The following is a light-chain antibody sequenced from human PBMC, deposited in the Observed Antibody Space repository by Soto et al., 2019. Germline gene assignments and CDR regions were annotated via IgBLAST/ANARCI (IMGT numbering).Light chain of an antibody. CDR2: SDT. J-gene: IGLJ2*01. CDR3: QXWDSGSAHVV. V-gene: IGLV3-21*04. Sequence: SYELTQPPSVSVAPGKTASISCGGNNIGSKGVHWYQQKPGQAPVLVIYSDTDLPPVIPXRXSXSNSANLATLTISRVEAGXEXXXXXQXWDSGSAHVVFGGGTKLTVL. CDR1: NIGSKG.